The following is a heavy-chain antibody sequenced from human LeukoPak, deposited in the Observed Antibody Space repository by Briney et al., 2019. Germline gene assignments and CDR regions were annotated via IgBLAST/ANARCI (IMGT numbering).Heavy chain of an antibody. J-gene: IGHJ6*03. CDR1: GFTFSSYA. V-gene: IGHV3-30*04. CDR3: AREKESPYYYDSSGYYYGYYYYYMDV. D-gene: IGHD3-22*01. CDR2: ISYDGSNK. Sequence: PGGSLRLSCAPSGFTFSSYAMHWVRQAPGKGLEWVAVISYDGSNKYYADSVKGRFTISRDNSKNTLYMQMNSLRAEDTAVYYCAREKESPYYYDSSGYYYGYYYYYMDVWGKGTTVTVSS.